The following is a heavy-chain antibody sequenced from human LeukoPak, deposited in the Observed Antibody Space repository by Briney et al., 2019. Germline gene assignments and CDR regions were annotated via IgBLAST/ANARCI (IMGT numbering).Heavy chain of an antibody. CDR3: ARFSPQEVVAARRPYGMDV. J-gene: IGHJ6*02. D-gene: IGHD2-15*01. CDR2: INHSGST. V-gene: IGHV4-34*01. Sequence: TSETLSLTCAVYGGSFSGYYWSWIRQPPGKGLEWIGEINHSGSTNYNPSLKSRVTISVDTSKNQFSLKLSSVTAADTAVYYCARFSPQEVVAARRPYGMDVWGQGTTVTVSS. CDR1: GGSFSGYY.